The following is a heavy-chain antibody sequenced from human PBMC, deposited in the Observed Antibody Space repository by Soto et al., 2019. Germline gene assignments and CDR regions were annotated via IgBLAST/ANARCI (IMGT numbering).Heavy chain of an antibody. V-gene: IGHV3-64*01. Sequence: GGSLRLSCAASGFTFSSYAMHWVRQAPGKGLEYVSAISSNGGSTYYANSVKGRFTISRDNSKNTLYLQMGSLRAEDMAVYYCARAMGYAFDIWGQGTMVTVSS. CDR1: GFTFSSYA. CDR2: ISSNGGST. CDR3: ARAMGYAFDI. J-gene: IGHJ3*02.